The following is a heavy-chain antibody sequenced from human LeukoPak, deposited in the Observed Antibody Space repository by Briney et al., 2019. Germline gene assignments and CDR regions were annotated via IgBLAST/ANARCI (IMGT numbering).Heavy chain of an antibody. V-gene: IGHV3-15*01. J-gene: IGHJ4*02. D-gene: IGHD3-22*01. CDR2: IKSKTDGGTT. Sequence: GGSLRLSCAASGFTVSNAWMSWVRQAPGKGLEWVGRIKSKTDGGTTDYAAPVKGRFTISRDDSENALHLQMNSLKTEDTAVYYCTTLESYDSSGYYLDYWGQGTLVTVSS. CDR1: GFTVSNAW. CDR3: TTLESYDSSGYYLDY.